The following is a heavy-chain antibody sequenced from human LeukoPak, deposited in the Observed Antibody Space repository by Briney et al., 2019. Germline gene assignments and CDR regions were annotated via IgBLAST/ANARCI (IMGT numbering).Heavy chain of an antibody. J-gene: IGHJ4*02. CDR2: ITRGGGTT. CDR3: AKDYGRSGYSSNWFPFDY. CDR1: GFTFSNYA. D-gene: IGHD6-13*01. V-gene: IGHV3-23*01. Sequence: PGGSLRLSCAASGFTFSNYAMSWVRQAPGKGLEWVSGITRGGGTTYHADSVKGRFTISRDNSRDTLYSQMNSLRAEDTAVYYCAKDYGRSGYSSNWFPFDYWGQGTLVTVSS.